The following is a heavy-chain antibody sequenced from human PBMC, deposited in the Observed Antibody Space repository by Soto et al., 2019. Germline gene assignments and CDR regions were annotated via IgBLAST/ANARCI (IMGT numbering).Heavy chain of an antibody. Sequence: ASVKVSCKASGYTFTSYAMHWVRQAPGQRLEWMGWINAGNGNTKYSQKFQGRVTITRDTSASTAYMELSSLRSEDTAVYYCARDSRIAAAGTVAKYYYGMDVWGQGTTVTVSS. CDR2: INAGNGNT. D-gene: IGHD6-13*01. J-gene: IGHJ6*02. V-gene: IGHV1-3*01. CDR1: GYTFTSYA. CDR3: ARDSRIAAAGTVAKYYYGMDV.